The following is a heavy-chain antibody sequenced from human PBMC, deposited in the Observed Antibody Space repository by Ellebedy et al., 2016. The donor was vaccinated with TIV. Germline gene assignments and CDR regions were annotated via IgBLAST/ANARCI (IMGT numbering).Heavy chain of an antibody. Sequence: GGSLRLSXAASGFTFSSYAMHWVRQAPGKGLEWVAVISYDGSNKYYADSVKGRFTISRDNSKNTLYLQMNSLRAEDTAVYYCARDLLSLVIDLPYFDYWGQGTLVTVSS. CDR2: ISYDGSNK. CDR3: ARDLLSLVIDLPYFDY. V-gene: IGHV3-30-3*01. J-gene: IGHJ4*02. D-gene: IGHD2-21*01. CDR1: GFTFSSYA.